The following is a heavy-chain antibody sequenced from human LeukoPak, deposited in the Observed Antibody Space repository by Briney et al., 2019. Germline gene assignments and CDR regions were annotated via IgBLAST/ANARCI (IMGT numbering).Heavy chain of an antibody. CDR1: GFTFSSYA. Sequence: GGSLRLSCAASGFTFSSYAMHWVRQAPGKGLEYVSAISSNGGSTYYANSVKGRFTISRDNAKNSLYLQMNSLRAEDTAVYYCASYYDFWSGYYTYYFDYWGQGTLVTVSS. CDR2: ISSNGGST. V-gene: IGHV3-64*01. CDR3: ASYYDFWSGYYTYYFDY. D-gene: IGHD3-3*01. J-gene: IGHJ4*02.